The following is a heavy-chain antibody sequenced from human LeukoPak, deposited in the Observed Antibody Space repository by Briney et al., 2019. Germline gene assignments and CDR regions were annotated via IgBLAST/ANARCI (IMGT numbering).Heavy chain of an antibody. V-gene: IGHV4-31*03. D-gene: IGHD3-10*01. CDR3: ARDPRLVPYGSGSYSASGY. Sequence: SQTLSLTCSVSGGSISSGNYYCNWIRQHPGKGLEWIGYIYYTGSTYYNPSLKSRITIAVDTSKNQFSLKPSSVTAADTAVYSCARDPRLVPYGSGSYSASGYCGQGTLVTVSS. CDR2: IYYTGST. CDR1: GGSISSGNYY. J-gene: IGHJ4*02.